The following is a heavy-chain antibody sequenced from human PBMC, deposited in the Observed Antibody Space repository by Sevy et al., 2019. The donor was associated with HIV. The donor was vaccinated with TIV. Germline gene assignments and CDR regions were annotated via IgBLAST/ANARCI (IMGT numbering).Heavy chain of an antibody. Sequence: GGSLRLSCAACGFTFSSYGMHWVRQAPGKGLEWVAVISYDGSNKYYADSVKGRFTISRDNSKNTLYLQMNSLRAEDTAVYYCAKEAGSGRVTIFGVVIKGFIDYWGQGTLVTVSS. J-gene: IGHJ4*02. CDR3: AKEAGSGRVTIFGVVIKGFIDY. CDR1: GFTFSSYG. CDR2: ISYDGSNK. D-gene: IGHD3-3*01. V-gene: IGHV3-30*18.